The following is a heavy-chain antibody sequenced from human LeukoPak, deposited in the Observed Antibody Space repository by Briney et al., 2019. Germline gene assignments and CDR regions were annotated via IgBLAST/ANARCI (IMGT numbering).Heavy chain of an antibody. CDR2: IYYSGTT. D-gene: IGHD5-18*01. CDR1: GDSISSVSNS. Sequence: SETLSLTCAVSGDSISSVSNSWNWIRQPPGKGLEWIGYIYYSGTTYYNPSLKSRVTISIDTSKNQFSLKLSSVTAADTAVYYCARGRGTGIQLWKRGYYYMDVWGKGTTVTVSS. J-gene: IGHJ6*03. CDR3: ARGRGTGIQLWKRGYYYMDV. V-gene: IGHV4-30-4*07.